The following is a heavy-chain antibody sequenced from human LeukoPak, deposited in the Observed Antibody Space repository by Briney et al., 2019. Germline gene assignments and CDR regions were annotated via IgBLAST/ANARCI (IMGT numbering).Heavy chain of an antibody. V-gene: IGHV5-51*01. CDR2: IYPGDSNS. D-gene: IGHD5-12*01. J-gene: IGHJ4*02. CDR1: GYGFTSYW. CDR3: ARRAHSGAMITLDY. Sequence: KCGESLKISCRGSGYGFTSYWIVWVRQLPGKGPEWMGVIYPGDSNSRYSPSFQGQVTISADNSISTAYLQWSSLKASDTAMYYCARRAHSGAMITLDYWGQGTLVTVSS.